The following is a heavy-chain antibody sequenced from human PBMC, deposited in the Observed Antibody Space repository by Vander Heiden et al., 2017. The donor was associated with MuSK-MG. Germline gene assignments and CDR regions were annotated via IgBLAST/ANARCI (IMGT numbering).Heavy chain of an antibody. CDR1: GGTFSSYA. Sequence: QVQLVQSGAEVKKPGSSVKVSCKAYGGTFSSYAISWVRQAPGQGLKWMGGIIPIFGTANYAQKLHGRVTMTADKSTSTAYMELSSLRSEDTTVYYCANTGVDSSGRTTIWGYQYGMDVWGQGTTGTVSS. J-gene: IGHJ6*02. D-gene: IGHD6-19*01. CDR3: ANTGVDSSGRTTIWGYQYGMDV. CDR2: IIPIFGTA. V-gene: IGHV1-69*06.